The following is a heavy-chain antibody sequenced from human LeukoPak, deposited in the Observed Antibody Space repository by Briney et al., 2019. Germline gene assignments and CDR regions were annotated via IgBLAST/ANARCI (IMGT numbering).Heavy chain of an antibody. Sequence: GGSLRLSCAASGFSFSNSWMTWVRQTPGKGLEWVANIKPDGSEKKYVDSVKGRFTISRDNAKNSLYLQMNSLRAEDTAVYYCARVLPYDYINRFDRWGQGTLVTVSS. CDR1: GFSFSNSW. CDR3: ARVLPYDYINRFDR. V-gene: IGHV3-7*01. D-gene: IGHD4-11*01. CDR2: IKPDGSEK. J-gene: IGHJ5*02.